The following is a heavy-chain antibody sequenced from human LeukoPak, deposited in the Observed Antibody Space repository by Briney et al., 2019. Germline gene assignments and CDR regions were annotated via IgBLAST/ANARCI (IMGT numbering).Heavy chain of an antibody. D-gene: IGHD4-17*01. Sequence: PSETLSLTCTVSGASISSSTYYWGWIRQPPGKGLEWIGSIYYSGDTYYNPSLKSRVTISVDTSKNQFSLKLSSVTAADTAVYYCARLDGDSLFDYWGQGSLVTVSS. CDR1: GASISSSTYY. CDR2: IYYSGDT. CDR3: ARLDGDSLFDY. J-gene: IGHJ4*02. V-gene: IGHV4-39*01.